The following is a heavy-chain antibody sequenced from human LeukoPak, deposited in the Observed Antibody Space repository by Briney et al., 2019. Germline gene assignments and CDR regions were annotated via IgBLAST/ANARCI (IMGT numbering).Heavy chain of an antibody. CDR1: GFTFSNYE. D-gene: IGHD6-6*01. CDR2: ISTSGRTT. V-gene: IGHV3-48*03. Sequence: GGSLRLSCGVSGFTFSNYEMNWVRQVPCKGLEWVAYISTSGRTTYYADSVKGRFTISRDNAENSLYLQMNSLRAEVTAVYYCARTRSSSSDFDYWGQGTLVSASS. CDR3: ARTRSSSSDFDY. J-gene: IGHJ4*02.